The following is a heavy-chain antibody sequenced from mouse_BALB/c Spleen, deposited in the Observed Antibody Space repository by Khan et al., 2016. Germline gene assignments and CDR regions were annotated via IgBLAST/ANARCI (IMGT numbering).Heavy chain of an antibody. CDR2: ISYSGST. Sequence: EVKLEESGPGLVKPSQSLSLTCTVTGYSITSDYAWNWIRQFPGNKLEWMGYISYSGSTSYNPSLKGRIPITRDTSKNQFFLRLNSVTTEDTATYYRAEERDWFAYWGQGTLVTVSA. CDR1: GYSITSDYA. J-gene: IGHJ3*01. CDR3: AEERDWFAY. V-gene: IGHV3-2*02.